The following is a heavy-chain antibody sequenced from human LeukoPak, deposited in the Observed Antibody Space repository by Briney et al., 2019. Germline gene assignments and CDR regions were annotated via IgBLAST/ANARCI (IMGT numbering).Heavy chain of an antibody. CDR3: AKDLNYDFWSGLGN. CDR2: ISASGGDT. J-gene: IGHJ4*02. CDR1: GLTFSSYS. Sequence: HTGGSLRLSCVVSGLTFSSYSMSWVRQAPGKGLEWVSGISASGGDTWYPDSVKGRFTISRDNSKNTLYLQMNSLRAEDTAVYYCAKDLNYDFWSGLGNWGQGTLVTVSS. D-gene: IGHD3-3*01. V-gene: IGHV3-23*01.